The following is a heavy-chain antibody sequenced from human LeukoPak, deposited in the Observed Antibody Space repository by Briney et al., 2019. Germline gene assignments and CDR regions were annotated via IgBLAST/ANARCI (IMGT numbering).Heavy chain of an antibody. CDR2: TYYSGST. Sequence: SETLSLTCYVSGGSLSNYYWNWIRQPPGKGPEWIGFTYYSGSTNYNSSLKSRVTISLDTSKNQFSLKLSSVTAADTAMYYCARGPLRHYFDFWGQGTLVTVSS. D-gene: IGHD2-15*01. J-gene: IGHJ4*02. CDR3: ARGPLRHYFDF. V-gene: IGHV4-59*01. CDR1: GGSLSNYY.